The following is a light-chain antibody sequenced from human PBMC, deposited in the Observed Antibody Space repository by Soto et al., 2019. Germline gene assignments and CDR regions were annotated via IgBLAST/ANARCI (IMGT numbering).Light chain of an antibody. J-gene: IGKJ1*01. CDR2: WAA. CDR3: QQYYTTPWT. V-gene: IGKV4-1*01. CDR1: QTVLYRSNNQNS. Sequence: DIVMTQSPDSLAVSLGERATINCKASQTVLYRSNNQNSLAWYQHKPRQPPNLLIYWAATRESGVPDRFSGSGSWTDFTITIISLQDEDVAVYYCQQYYTTPWTFGPGTKVEIK.